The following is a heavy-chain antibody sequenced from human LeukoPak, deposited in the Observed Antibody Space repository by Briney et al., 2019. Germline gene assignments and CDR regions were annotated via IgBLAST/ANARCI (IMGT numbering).Heavy chain of an antibody. V-gene: IGHV3-53*01. J-gene: IGHJ4*02. CDR3: ASGRGENFDY. CDR2: IYSGGST. D-gene: IGHD2-21*01. CDR1: GFTFSSYS. Sequence: GGSLRLSCAASGFTFSSYSMNWVRQAPGKGLEWVSVIYSGGSTYYADSVKGRFTISRDNSKNTLYLQMNSLRAEDTAVYYCASGRGENFDYWGQGTLVTVSS.